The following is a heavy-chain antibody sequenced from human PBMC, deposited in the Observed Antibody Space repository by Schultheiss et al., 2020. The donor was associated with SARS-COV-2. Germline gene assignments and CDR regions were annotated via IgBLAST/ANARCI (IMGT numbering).Heavy chain of an antibody. V-gene: IGHV4-4*08. CDR2: IYHSGST. CDR1: GGSISSYY. Sequence: SETLSLTCTVSGGSISSYYWSWIRQPPGKGLEWIGSIYHSGSTYYNPSLKSRVTISVDTSKNQFSLKLSSVTAADTAVYYCARALLTMIVGMNWFDPWGQGTLVAVSS. J-gene: IGHJ5*02. CDR3: ARALLTMIVGMNWFDP. D-gene: IGHD3-22*01.